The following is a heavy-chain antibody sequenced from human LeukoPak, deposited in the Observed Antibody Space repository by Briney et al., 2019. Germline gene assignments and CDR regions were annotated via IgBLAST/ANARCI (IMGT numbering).Heavy chain of an antibody. V-gene: IGHV4-59*01. CDR1: GGSISSYY. Sequence: SETLSLTCTVSGGSISSYYWSWIRQPPGKGLEWIGYIYYSGSTNYNPSLKSRVTISVDTSKNQFSLKLSPVTAADTAVYYCARDRDRAAATHYGMDVWGQGTTVTVSS. CDR3: ARDRDRAAATHYGMDV. CDR2: IYYSGST. J-gene: IGHJ6*02. D-gene: IGHD6-13*01.